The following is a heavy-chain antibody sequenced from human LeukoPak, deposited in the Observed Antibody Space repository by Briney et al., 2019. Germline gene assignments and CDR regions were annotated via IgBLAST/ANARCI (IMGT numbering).Heavy chain of an antibody. D-gene: IGHD2-2*01. Sequence: SVKVSCKASGGTFSSYAISWVRQAPGQGLEWMGGIIPIFGTANYAQKFQGRVTITADESTSTAYMELSSLRSGDTAVYYCANPGTEYQLSPWGQGTLVTVSS. CDR2: IIPIFGTA. CDR1: GGTFSSYA. CDR3: ANPGTEYQLSP. J-gene: IGHJ5*02. V-gene: IGHV1-69*01.